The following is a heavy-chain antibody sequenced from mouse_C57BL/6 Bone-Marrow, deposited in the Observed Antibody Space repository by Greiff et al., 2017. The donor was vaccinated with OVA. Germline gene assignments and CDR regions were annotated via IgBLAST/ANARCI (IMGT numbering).Heavy chain of an antibody. CDR2: ISNGGGST. D-gene: IGHD2-5*01. CDR3: ARPGYSNYWYFDV. CDR1: GFTFSDYY. J-gene: IGHJ1*03. Sequence: EVKVEESGGGLVQPGGSLKLSCAASGFTFSDYYMYWVRQTPEKRLEWVAYISNGGGSTYYPDTVKGRFTISRDNAKNTLYLQMSRLKSEDTAMYYCARPGYSNYWYFDVWGTGTTVTVSS. V-gene: IGHV5-12*01.